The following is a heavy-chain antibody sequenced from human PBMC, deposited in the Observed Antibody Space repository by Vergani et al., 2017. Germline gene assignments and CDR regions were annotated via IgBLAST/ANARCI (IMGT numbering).Heavy chain of an antibody. Sequence: QVQLVESGGGVVQPGRSLRLSCAASGFTFSSYAMHWVRQAPGKGLEWVAVISYDGSNKYYADSVKGRFTISIDNSKNTLYLQMNSLRAEDTAVYYCARADVVVPAANPLYSSSPPLYWGQGTLVTVSS. CDR1: GFTFSSYA. J-gene: IGHJ4*02. V-gene: IGHV3-30*01. D-gene: IGHD2-2*01. CDR2: ISYDGSNK. CDR3: ARADVVVPAANPLYSSSPPLY.